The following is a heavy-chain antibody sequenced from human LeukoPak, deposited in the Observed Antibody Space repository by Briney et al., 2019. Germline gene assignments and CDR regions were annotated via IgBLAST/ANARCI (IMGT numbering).Heavy chain of an antibody. D-gene: IGHD5-24*01. CDR3: ASMGRDGYKGVDY. Sequence: SETLSLTCTVPGGSISSYYWSWIRQPPGKGLEWIGYIYYSGSTNYNPSLKSRVTISVDTSKNQFSLKLSSVTAADTAVYYCASMGRDGYKGVDYWGQGTLVTVSS. J-gene: IGHJ4*02. V-gene: IGHV4-59*08. CDR2: IYYSGST. CDR1: GGSISSYY.